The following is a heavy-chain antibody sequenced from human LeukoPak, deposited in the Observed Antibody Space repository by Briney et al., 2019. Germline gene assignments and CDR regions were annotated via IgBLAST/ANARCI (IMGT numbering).Heavy chain of an antibody. Sequence: PGGSLRLSCVASGFTFSDYYMSWIRQAPGKGLEWVSYIRSSGTTIHYADSVKGRFTISRDNAKNSLYLQMNSLRAEDTAVYYCARALATVNAFDIWGQGTMVTVSS. CDR1: GFTFSDYY. V-gene: IGHV3-11*04. D-gene: IGHD4-11*01. CDR2: IRSSGTTI. CDR3: ARALATVNAFDI. J-gene: IGHJ3*02.